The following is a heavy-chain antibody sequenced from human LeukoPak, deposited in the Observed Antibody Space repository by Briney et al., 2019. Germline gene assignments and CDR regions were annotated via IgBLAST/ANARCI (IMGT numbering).Heavy chain of an antibody. D-gene: IGHD3-22*01. Sequence: GGSLRLSCTASGFTFSSYAMSWVRQAPGKGLVWVSRINSDGSSTSYADSVRGRFTISRDNAKNTLYLQMNSLRAEDTAVYYCARWRYYYDSSALWLDYWGQGTLVTVSS. CDR1: GFTFSSYA. CDR2: INSDGSST. J-gene: IGHJ4*02. V-gene: IGHV3-74*01. CDR3: ARWRYYYDSSALWLDY.